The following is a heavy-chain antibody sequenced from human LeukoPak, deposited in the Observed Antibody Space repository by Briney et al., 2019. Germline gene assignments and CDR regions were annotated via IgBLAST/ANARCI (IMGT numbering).Heavy chain of an antibody. CDR1: GYTFTSYG. D-gene: IGHD3-22*01. CDR2: ISAYNGNT. Sequence: GASVKVSCKASGYTFTSYGISWVRQAPGQGLEWMGWISAYNGNTNYAQKLQGRVTMTTDTSTSTAYMELRSLRSDDTAVYYCATSHDSSGYYGYYYGMDVWGQGTTVTVSS. J-gene: IGHJ6*02. V-gene: IGHV1-18*01. CDR3: ATSHDSSGYYGYYYGMDV.